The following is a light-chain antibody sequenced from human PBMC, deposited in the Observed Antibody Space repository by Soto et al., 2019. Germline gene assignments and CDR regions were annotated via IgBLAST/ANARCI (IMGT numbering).Light chain of an antibody. CDR2: DAS. Sequence: DIQMTQSPSSLSAAVGDRVTFTCQASQDISKYLNWYQQKPGKAPKLLIYDASNLEKGVTSRFRGSGSRTEFTLAIGCLQDDAFATYYCQEYDSHPMYPFGQGT. V-gene: IGKV1-33*01. CDR1: QDISKY. CDR3: QEYDSHPMYP. J-gene: IGKJ2*01.